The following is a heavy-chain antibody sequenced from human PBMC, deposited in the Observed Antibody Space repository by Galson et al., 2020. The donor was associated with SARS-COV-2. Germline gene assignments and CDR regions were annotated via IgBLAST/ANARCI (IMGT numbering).Heavy chain of an antibody. V-gene: IGHV3-48*03. D-gene: IGHD7-27*01. CDR1: GFTFSSYE. J-gene: IGHJ3*02. Sequence: GGSLRLSCAASGFTFSSYEMNWVRQAPGKGLEWVSYISSSGSTIHNADSVKGRFTISRDNAKNSLYLQMSSLRAEDTAVYYCGRTNWGAFDIWGQGTMVTVSS. CDR3: GRTNWGAFDI. CDR2: ISSSGSTI.